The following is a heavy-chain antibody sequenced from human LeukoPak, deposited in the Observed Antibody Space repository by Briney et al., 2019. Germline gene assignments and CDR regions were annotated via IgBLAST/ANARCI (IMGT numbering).Heavy chain of an antibody. V-gene: IGHV4-59*12. Sequence: SETLSLTCTVSGGSISSYYWSWIRQPPGKGLEWIGYIYYSGSTNYNPSLKSRVTISVDTSKNQFSLKLSSVTAADTAVYYCAREMGDGWVVELVASRMNHFFDYWGQGTLVTVSS. J-gene: IGHJ4*02. CDR3: AREMGDGWVVELVASRMNHFFDY. CDR2: IYYSGST. CDR1: GGSISSYY. D-gene: IGHD3-10*01.